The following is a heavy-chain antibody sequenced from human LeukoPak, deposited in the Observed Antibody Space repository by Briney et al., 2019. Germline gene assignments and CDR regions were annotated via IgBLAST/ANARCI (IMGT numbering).Heavy chain of an antibody. CDR1: GYTFTDYF. V-gene: IGHV1-2*06. CDR2: INPDAGET. CDR3: ARLSTATRHWLAASDI. J-gene: IGHJ3*02. D-gene: IGHD6-19*01. Sequence: WASVKVSCKASGYTFTDYFMYWVRPAPGQGLEWMGRINPDAGETNYAQTFQGRITMTRDTSISTAYMELSSLKSDDTAVYYCARLSTATRHWLAASDIWGQGTVATVSS.